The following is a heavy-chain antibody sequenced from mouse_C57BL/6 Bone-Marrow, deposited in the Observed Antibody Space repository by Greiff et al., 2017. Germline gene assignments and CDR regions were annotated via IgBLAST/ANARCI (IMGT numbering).Heavy chain of an antibody. D-gene: IGHD1-1*01. J-gene: IGHJ2*01. CDR2: IYPKSGNT. V-gene: IGHV1-81*01. CDR3: ARYPLYYGSFYFDY. CDR1: GYTFTSYG. Sequence: VQLQQSGAELARPGASVKLSCKASGYTFTSYGISWVKQRPGQGLEWIGEIYPKSGNTYYNEKFKGKATLTADESSSTAYMELRSRTSEDSAVYCCARYPLYYGSFYFDYWGQGTTLTVSS.